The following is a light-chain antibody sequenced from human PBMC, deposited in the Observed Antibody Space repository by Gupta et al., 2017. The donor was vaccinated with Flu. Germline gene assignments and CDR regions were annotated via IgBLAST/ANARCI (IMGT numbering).Light chain of an antibody. CDR3: QVWDREGDDWV. CDR1: RIGSKT. J-gene: IGLJ3*02. Sequence: QTARISGGRGRIGSKTVHWYQQKAGEAPVLVVYDDNDRPSGIPERCSGANNGSTATLTITRVEAGDEADYDCQVWDREGDDWVFGGGTTLTVL. V-gene: IGLV3-21*02. CDR2: DDN.